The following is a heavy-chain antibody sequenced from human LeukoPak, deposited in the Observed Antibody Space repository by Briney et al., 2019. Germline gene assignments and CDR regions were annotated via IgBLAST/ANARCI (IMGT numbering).Heavy chain of an antibody. D-gene: IGHD4-11*01. CDR2: VKKDASEK. Sequence: GGSLRLSCAASGFTFSNNWMTWVRQAPGKGLEWVASVKKDASEKYYVDFVKGRFTISRDNAKNSLYLQMNSLRVEDTAVYYCAKSTTVSDFDYWGQGTLVTVSS. CDR1: GFTFSNNW. CDR3: AKSTTVSDFDY. V-gene: IGHV3-7*01. J-gene: IGHJ4*02.